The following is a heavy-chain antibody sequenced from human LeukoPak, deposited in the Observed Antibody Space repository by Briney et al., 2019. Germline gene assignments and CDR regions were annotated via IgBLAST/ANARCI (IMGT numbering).Heavy chain of an antibody. CDR3: ARADKGYCSGGSCPRFDP. J-gene: IGHJ5*02. Sequence: SSETLSLTCAVYGGSFSGYYWSWIRQPPGKGLEWIGEINHSGSTNYNPSLKSRVTISVDTSKNQFSLKLSSVTAADTAVYYCARADKGYCSGGSCPRFDPWGQGTLATVSS. CDR2: INHSGST. V-gene: IGHV4-34*01. D-gene: IGHD2-15*01. CDR1: GGSFSGYY.